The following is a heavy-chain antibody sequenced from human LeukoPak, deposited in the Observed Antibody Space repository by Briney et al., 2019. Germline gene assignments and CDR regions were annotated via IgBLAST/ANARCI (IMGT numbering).Heavy chain of an antibody. D-gene: IGHD1-26*01. CDR2: IHSSGST. Sequence: SETLSLTCTVSGGSISNYYWSWIRQSAGKGLEWIGRIHSSGSTNFNPSLRSRVTMSADTSKHQFSLWLTSVTAADTALYYCERGIATITQDSFDVWGLGTMVTVSS. CDR1: GGSISNYY. V-gene: IGHV4-4*07. J-gene: IGHJ3*01. CDR3: ERGIATITQDSFDV.